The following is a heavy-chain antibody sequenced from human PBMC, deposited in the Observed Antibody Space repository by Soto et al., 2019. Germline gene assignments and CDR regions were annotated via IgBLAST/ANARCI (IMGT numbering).Heavy chain of an antibody. CDR1: GGTFSSYA. V-gene: IGHV1-69*06. CDR2: IIPIFGTA. CDR3: ARNSPAGESSGLSPENGMEV. Sequence: GASVKVSCKASGGTFSSYAISWVRQAPGQGLEWMGGIIPIFGTANYAQKFQGRVTITADKSTSTAYMELSSLRSEDTAVYYCARNSPAGESSGLSPENGMEVWGQGTTVTISS. D-gene: IGHD3-22*01. J-gene: IGHJ6*02.